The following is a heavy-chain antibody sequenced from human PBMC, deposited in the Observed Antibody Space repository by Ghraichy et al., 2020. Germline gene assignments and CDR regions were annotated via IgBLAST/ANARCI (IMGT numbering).Heavy chain of an antibody. V-gene: IGHV3-21*01. Sequence: LSLTCAASGFTFSSYSMNWVRQAPGKGLEWVSSISSSSSYIYYADSVKGRFTISRDNAKNSLYLQMNSLRAEDTAVYYCAREASSINWGQGTLVTVSS. J-gene: IGHJ4*02. CDR2: ISSSSSYI. CDR3: AREASSIN. D-gene: IGHD3-10*01. CDR1: GFTFSSYS.